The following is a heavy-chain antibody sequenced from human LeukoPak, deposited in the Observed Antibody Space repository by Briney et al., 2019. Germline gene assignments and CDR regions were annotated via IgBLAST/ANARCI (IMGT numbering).Heavy chain of an antibody. D-gene: IGHD2-8*02. Sequence: PGGSLRLSCAASGFIFTNYNLNWVRQAPGKGLEWISSISGGSTYIYYADSVRGRFTISRDNAKNSLYLQMNSLRGEVTALYYCARDDVTTNGGVIADSRLFDIWGQGTMVTVSS. V-gene: IGHV3-21*01. CDR2: ISGGSTYI. CDR1: GFIFTNYN. J-gene: IGHJ3*02. CDR3: ARDDVTTNGGVIADSRLFDI.